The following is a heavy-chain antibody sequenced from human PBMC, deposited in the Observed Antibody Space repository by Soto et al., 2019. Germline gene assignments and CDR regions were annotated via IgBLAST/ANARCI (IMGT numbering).Heavy chain of an antibody. Sequence: QVQLVESGGGVVQPGRSLRLSCAASGFTFSSYAMHWVRQAPGKGLEWVAVISYDGSNKYYADSVKGRFTISRDNSKNTLYLQMNSLRAEDTAVYYCARDRRENLRRYCSGGSCEPGFGYAFDIWGQGTMVTVSS. V-gene: IGHV3-30-3*01. J-gene: IGHJ3*02. CDR2: ISYDGSNK. CDR3: ARDRRENLRRYCSGGSCEPGFGYAFDI. CDR1: GFTFSSYA. D-gene: IGHD2-15*01.